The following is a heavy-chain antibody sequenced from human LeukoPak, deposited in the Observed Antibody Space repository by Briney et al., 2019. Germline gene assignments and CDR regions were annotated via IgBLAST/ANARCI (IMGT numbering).Heavy chain of an antibody. Sequence: PGRSLRLSCAASGFTFDTYSMNWVRQAPGKGLEWVSYINGHSDAIYYADSAKGRFTISRDNAKNSLYLQMNSLRAEDTAVYYCARDLPSGYSIDYWGQGTLVTVSS. J-gene: IGHJ4*02. D-gene: IGHD2-15*01. CDR2: INGHSDAI. V-gene: IGHV3-48*01. CDR3: ARDLPSGYSIDY. CDR1: GFTFDTYS.